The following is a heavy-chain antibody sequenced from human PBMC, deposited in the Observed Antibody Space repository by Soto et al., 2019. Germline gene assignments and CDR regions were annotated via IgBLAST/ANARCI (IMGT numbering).Heavy chain of an antibody. CDR1: GASISSTSYY. Sequence: QLQLQESGPGLVKPSETLSLTCSLSGASISSTSYYWGWIRQPPGKGLQWIGSIHYTGSIDYSPSLKGRVTMSVDTSENQLSLRPNSVTAADTAVYYCARHSHMFNIWFDPWGQGTLVSVSS. J-gene: IGHJ5*02. CDR3: ARHSHMFNIWFDP. V-gene: IGHV4-39*01. D-gene: IGHD3-10*02. CDR2: IHYTGSI.